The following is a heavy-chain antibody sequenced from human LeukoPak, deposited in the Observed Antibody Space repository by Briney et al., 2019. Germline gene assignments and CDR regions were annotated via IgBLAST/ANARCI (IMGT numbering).Heavy chain of an antibody. J-gene: IGHJ3*02. Sequence: GASVKVSCKAPGYTFTSYGISWVRQAPGQGLEWMGWISAYNGNTNYAQKLQGRVTMTTDTSTSTAYMELRSLRSDDTAVYYCASPSGYSYGRALGIWGQGTMVTVSS. D-gene: IGHD5-18*01. V-gene: IGHV1-18*01. CDR3: ASPSGYSYGRALGI. CDR2: ISAYNGNT. CDR1: GYTFTSYG.